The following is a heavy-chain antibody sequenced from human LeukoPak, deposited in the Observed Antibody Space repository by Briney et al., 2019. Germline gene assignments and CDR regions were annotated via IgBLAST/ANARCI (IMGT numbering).Heavy chain of an antibody. J-gene: IGHJ4*02. CDR3: AREGQDLFDY. CDR1: GFTFSDYY. V-gene: IGHV3-11*04. CDR2: ISSSGNTI. D-gene: IGHD2-15*01. Sequence: PGGSLRLPCAASGFTFSDYYMSWVRQAPGKGLEWLSYISSSGNTIFYADSVRGRFTISRDNAKNSLYLQMNSLRAEDTAVYYCAREGQDLFDYWGQGTLVTVSS.